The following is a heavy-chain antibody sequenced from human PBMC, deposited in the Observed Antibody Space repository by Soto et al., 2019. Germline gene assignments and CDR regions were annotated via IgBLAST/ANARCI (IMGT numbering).Heavy chain of an antibody. CDR2: TYYRSRWDN. J-gene: IGHJ5*01. V-gene: IGHV6-1*01. Sequence: SQTHSLTCVISGGAVSTTTAAWDWIWQSPSRGLEWLGRTYYRSRWDNDYAMVVKSRIIITPDTSKNQFSLQLNSVILEDTAVYYCARERMNNWFDSWGQGTLVTVSS. D-gene: IGHD2-8*01. CDR3: ARERMNNWFDS. CDR1: GGAVSTTTAA.